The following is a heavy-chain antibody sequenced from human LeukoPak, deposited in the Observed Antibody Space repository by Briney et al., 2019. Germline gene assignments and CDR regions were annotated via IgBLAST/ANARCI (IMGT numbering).Heavy chain of an antibody. CDR1: GFTFSDYW. CDR2: ISSDGSRV. Sequence: GGSLRLSCAASGFTFSDYWMHWVRQAPGKGLVWVSRISSDGSRVTYVDSVKGRFTISRDNAKNTLYLQMNSLRAEDTAVYYCARGLRYFDWLFDYWGQGTLVTVSS. V-gene: IGHV3-74*01. D-gene: IGHD3-9*01. CDR3: ARGLRYFDWLFDY. J-gene: IGHJ4*02.